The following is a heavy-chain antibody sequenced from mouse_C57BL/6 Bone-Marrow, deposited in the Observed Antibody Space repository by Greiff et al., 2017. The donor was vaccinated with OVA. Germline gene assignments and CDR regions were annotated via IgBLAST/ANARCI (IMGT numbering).Heavy chain of an antibody. CDR2: INPNNGGT. CDR1: GYTFTDYN. D-gene: IGHD2-4*01. V-gene: IGHV1-18*01. CDR3: TAYYDYDYYAMDY. Sequence: VQLQQSGPELVKPGASVKIPCKASGYTFTDYNMDWVKQSHGKSLEWIGDINPNNGGTIYNQKFKGKATLTVDKSSSTAYMELRSLTSEDTAVYYCTAYYDYDYYAMDYRGQGTSVTVSS. J-gene: IGHJ4*01.